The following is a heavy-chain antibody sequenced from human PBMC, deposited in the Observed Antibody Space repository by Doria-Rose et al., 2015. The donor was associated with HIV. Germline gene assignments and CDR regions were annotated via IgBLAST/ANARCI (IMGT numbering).Heavy chain of an antibody. J-gene: IGHJ4*02. CDR3: ARALVGGILDY. CDR2: ISHDGNKK. D-gene: IGHD1-26*01. V-gene: IGHV3-30*04. CDR1: GFSFRRYD. Sequence: RSLRLSCAASGFSFRRYDMHWVHQAPGKGLEWVAVISHDGNKKKYAGSVKGRFTIARDNSTNTLFVQMDSLRLDDTAVYYCARALVGGILDYWGQGTVVTVSS.